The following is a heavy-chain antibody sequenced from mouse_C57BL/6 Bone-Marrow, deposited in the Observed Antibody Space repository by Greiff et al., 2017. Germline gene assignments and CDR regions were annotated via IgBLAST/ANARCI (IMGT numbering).Heavy chain of an antibody. D-gene: IGHD1-2*01. Sequence: VQLQQPGAELVMPGASVKLSCKASGYTFTSYWMHWVKQRPGQGLEWIGEIDPSDSYTNYNQKFKGKSTLTVDKSSSTAYMQLSSLTSEDSAVYYCAREDGPGYYLDYWGQGTTLTVSS. CDR2: IDPSDSYT. CDR1: GYTFTSYW. V-gene: IGHV1-69*01. J-gene: IGHJ2*01. CDR3: AREDGPGYYLDY.